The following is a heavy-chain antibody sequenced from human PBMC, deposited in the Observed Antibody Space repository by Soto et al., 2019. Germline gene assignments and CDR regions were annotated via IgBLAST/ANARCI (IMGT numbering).Heavy chain of an antibody. CDR2: ISYDGSNK. D-gene: IGHD6-13*01. Sequence: QVQLVESGGGMVQPGRSLRLSCAASGFTFSSYGMHWVRQAPGKGLEWVAVISYDGSNKYYADSVKGRFTISRDNSKNTLYLQMNSLRAEDTAVYYCAKDGRIAAAENWYFDLWGRGTLVTVSS. CDR3: AKDGRIAAAENWYFDL. CDR1: GFTFSSYG. J-gene: IGHJ2*01. V-gene: IGHV3-30*18.